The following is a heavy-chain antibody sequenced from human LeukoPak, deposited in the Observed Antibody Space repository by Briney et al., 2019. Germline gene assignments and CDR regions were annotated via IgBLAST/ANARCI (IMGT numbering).Heavy chain of an antibody. J-gene: IGHJ4*02. CDR2: IYHSGST. D-gene: IGHD4-23*01. CDR1: GYSISSGYY. CDR3: ARDRLRWPKIDY. V-gene: IGHV4-38-2*02. Sequence: MASETLSLTCTVSGYSISSGYYWGWIRQPPGKGLEWIGSIYHSGSTYYNPSLKSRVTISVDTSKNQFSLKLNSVTAADTAVYYCARDRLRWPKIDYWGQGTLVTVSS.